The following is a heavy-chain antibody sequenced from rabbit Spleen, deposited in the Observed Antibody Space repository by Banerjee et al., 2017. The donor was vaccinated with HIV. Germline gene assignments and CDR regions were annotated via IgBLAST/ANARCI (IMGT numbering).Heavy chain of an antibody. Sequence: QSLEESGGGLVQPEGSLTLTCTASGFTISNYWMCWVRQAPGKGLEWIACKYDESICNIAYATWAKGRFTISKTSSTTVALQMTSLTVADTATYFCARWHGGGAGSLTLWGPGTLVTVS. CDR3: ARWHGGGAGSLTL. V-gene: IGHV1S40*01. J-gene: IGHJ4*01. CDR1: GFTISNYW. CDR2: KYDESICNI. D-gene: IGHD4-2*01.